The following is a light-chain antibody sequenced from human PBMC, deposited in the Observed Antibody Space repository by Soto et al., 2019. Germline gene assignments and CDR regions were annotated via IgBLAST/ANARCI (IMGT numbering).Light chain of an antibody. CDR3: QQYNTWPRSG. J-gene: IGKJ4*01. CDR1: QSVNSN. Sequence: EIVMTQSPATLSVSPGERATLSCRASQSVNSNLAWYQQKPGQAPRLLIYGASSRATGIPARFSGSGAGTEFTLTISSLQSEDFAVYYWQQYNTWPRSGFGGGTKVEI. V-gene: IGKV3-15*01. CDR2: GAS.